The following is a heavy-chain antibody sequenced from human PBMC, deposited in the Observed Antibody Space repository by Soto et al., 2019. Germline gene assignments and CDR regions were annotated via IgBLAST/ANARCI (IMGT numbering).Heavy chain of an antibody. CDR3: ARDRERFSEWLPTAYYYYYGMDV. CDR1: GFTFSSYS. D-gene: IGHD3-3*01. J-gene: IGHJ6*02. V-gene: IGHV3-21*01. Sequence: EVQLVESGGGLVKPGGSLRLSCAASGFTFSSYSMNWVRQAPGKGLEWVSSISSSSSYIYYADSVKGRFTISRDNAKNSLYLQMNSLRAEDTAVYYCARDRERFSEWLPTAYYYYYGMDVWGQGTTVTVSS. CDR2: ISSSSSYI.